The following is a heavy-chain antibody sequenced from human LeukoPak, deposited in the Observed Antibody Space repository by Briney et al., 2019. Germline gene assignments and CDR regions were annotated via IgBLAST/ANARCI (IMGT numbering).Heavy chain of an antibody. V-gene: IGHV3-21*04. Sequence: GGSLRLSCEASGFNFTRFTFNWVRQTPGKGPELVCHISSSGSHIKYVDSVKGRFTVSRDNPKNTLYLQMNSLRAEDTAFYFCAKRGVVIRVILVGFRKEANYFDSWGQGALVTVSS. CDR1: GFNFTRFT. CDR3: AKRGVVIRVILVGFRKEANYFDS. J-gene: IGHJ4*02. CDR2: ISSSGSHI. D-gene: IGHD3-22*01.